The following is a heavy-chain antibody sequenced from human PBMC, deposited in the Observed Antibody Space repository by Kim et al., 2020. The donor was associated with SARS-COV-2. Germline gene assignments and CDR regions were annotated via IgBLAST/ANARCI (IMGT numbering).Heavy chain of an antibody. Sequence: GGSLRLSCVASGFSIRGYYMDWVRQAPGKGLEWVGRTRNKANSYISEYAASVKGRFIISRDESENSLFLQMDRLQVDDTAVYFCARGNPGGGYIIWGQGT. CDR1: GFSIRGYY. J-gene: IGHJ4*02. CDR2: TRNKANSYIS. D-gene: IGHD1-26*01. V-gene: IGHV3-72*01. CDR3: ARGNPGGGYII.